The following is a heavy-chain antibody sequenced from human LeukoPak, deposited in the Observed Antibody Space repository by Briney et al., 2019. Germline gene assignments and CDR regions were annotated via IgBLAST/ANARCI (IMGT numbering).Heavy chain of an antibody. J-gene: IGHJ3*02. Sequence: GGSLRLSCAASGFTFSNFYMHWVRQAPGKGLMWVSRVSSDGTSTTYADSVKGRFAISRDNSKNTLYLQMNSLRAEDTAVYYCAKDALDGYNDAFDIWGQGTMVTVSS. CDR2: VSSDGTST. CDR3: AKDALDGYNDAFDI. V-gene: IGHV3-74*01. D-gene: IGHD5-24*01. CDR1: GFTFSNFY.